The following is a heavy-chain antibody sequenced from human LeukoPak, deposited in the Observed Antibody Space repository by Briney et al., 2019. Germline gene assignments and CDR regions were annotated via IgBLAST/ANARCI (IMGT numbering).Heavy chain of an antibody. J-gene: IGHJ4*02. CDR3: AREIDYYDSSGYGY. V-gene: IGHV4-4*07. CDR1: GGSISSYY. CDR2: IYTSGST. D-gene: IGHD3-22*01. Sequence: SETLCLTCTVSGGSISSYYWSWIRQPAGKGLEWIGRIYTSGSTNYNPSLKSRVTMSVDTSKNQFSLKLSSVTAADTAVYYCAREIDYYDSSGYGYWGQGTLVTVSS.